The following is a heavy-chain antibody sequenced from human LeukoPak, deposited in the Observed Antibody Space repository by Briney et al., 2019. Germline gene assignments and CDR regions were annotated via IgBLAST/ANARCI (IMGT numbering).Heavy chain of an antibody. CDR2: ISYDGGYK. V-gene: IGHV3-30-3*01. CDR3: AVSPYSSGWYPGSGDDY. CDR1: GFTFSDYA. Sequence: GGSLRLSCAASGFTFSDYAMHWVRQAPGKGLEWVTVISYDGGYKYYADSLKGRFTISRDNSKNTLYLQMNSLRAEDTAVYYCAVSPYSSGWYPGSGDDYWGQGTLVTVSS. J-gene: IGHJ4*02. D-gene: IGHD6-19*01.